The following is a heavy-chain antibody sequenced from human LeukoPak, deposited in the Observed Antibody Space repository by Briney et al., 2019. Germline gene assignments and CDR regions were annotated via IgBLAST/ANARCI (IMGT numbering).Heavy chain of an antibody. CDR1: GGSISSGDYY. J-gene: IGHJ4*02. Sequence: SSETLSLTCTVSGGSISSGDYYWSWIRQPPGKGLEWIGYIYYSGSTYYNPSLKSRVTISVDTSKNQFSLKLSSETAADTAVYYCARGAMVRGVIPRFDYWGQGTLVTVSS. D-gene: IGHD3-10*01. CDR2: IYYSGST. V-gene: IGHV4-30-4*01. CDR3: ARGAMVRGVIPRFDY.